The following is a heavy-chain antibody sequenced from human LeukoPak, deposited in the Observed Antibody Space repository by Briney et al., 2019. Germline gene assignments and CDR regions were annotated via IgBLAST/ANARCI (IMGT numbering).Heavy chain of an antibody. V-gene: IGHV3-30-3*01. CDR2: ISYDGSNK. J-gene: IGHJ1*01. CDR1: GFTFSSYA. Sequence: GGSLRLSCAASGFTFSSYAMHWVRQAPGKGLEWVAVISYDGSNKYYADSVKGRFTISRDNAKNSLYLQMNSLRAEDTAVYYCAREPPLRFQGHLFQHWGQGTLVTVSS. CDR3: AREPPLRFQGHLFQH. D-gene: IGHD3-3*01.